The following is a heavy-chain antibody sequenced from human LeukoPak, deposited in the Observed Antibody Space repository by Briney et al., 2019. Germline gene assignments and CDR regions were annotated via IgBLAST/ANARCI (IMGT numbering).Heavy chain of an antibody. Sequence: PSETLSLTCSVSGDSISSGSFYWSWIRQPAGRGLEWIGRIYPSGSTNYNPSLKSRVTISLDTSKNQFSLKLSSVTAADTAVYYCARDVLAAPGTFDYWGQGALVTVSS. J-gene: IGHJ4*02. V-gene: IGHV4-61*02. CDR2: IYPSGST. CDR1: GDSISSGSFY. D-gene: IGHD6-13*01. CDR3: ARDVLAAPGTFDY.